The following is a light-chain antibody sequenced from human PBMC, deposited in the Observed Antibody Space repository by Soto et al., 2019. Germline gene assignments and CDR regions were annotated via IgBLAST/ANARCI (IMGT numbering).Light chain of an antibody. J-gene: IGKJ2*01. Sequence: DIQMTQSPSSLSASVGDRVTITCRASQSISRYLNWYQQKPGKAPKLLIYASSSLQSGVPSRLSGSGAGTDFTLTINSLQPEDSATYHCQQSYSIPYTCGQGTKVEIK. CDR3: QQSYSIPYT. CDR1: QSISRY. V-gene: IGKV1-39*01. CDR2: ASS.